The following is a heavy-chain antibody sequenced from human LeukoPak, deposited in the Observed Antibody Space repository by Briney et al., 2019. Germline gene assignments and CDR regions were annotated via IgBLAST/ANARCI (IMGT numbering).Heavy chain of an antibody. D-gene: IGHD3-10*01. V-gene: IGHV3-7*05. Sequence: QPGGSLRLSCAASGFTFSTYFMTWVRQAPRGGLEWLAYIKPDGDEKYYVDSVKGRFTIPRDNSKNSLYLHMSNLRLDDTAIYYCTRGTYYYLHWGQGTLVTVSS. J-gene: IGHJ4*02. CDR3: TRGTYYYLH. CDR1: GFTFSTYF. CDR2: IKPDGDEK.